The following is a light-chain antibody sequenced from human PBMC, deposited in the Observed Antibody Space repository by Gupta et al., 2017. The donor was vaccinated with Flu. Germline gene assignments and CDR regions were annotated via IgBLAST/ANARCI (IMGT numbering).Light chain of an antibody. J-gene: IGKJ4*01. Sequence: DIFLTQSPAALSLSPGDGVILSCRASQGVYTSLAWYHQVAGQAPRLLIYDASSRAPGVPARFSGGGSGTDFTLTISSLEPEDFGLFFCQQRDYLPLTFGGGTKVEVK. V-gene: IGKV3-11*01. CDR1: QGVYTS. CDR2: DAS. CDR3: QQRDYLPLT.